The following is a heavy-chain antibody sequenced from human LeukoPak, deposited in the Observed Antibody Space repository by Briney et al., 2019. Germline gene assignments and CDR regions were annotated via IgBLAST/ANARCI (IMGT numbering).Heavy chain of an antibody. Sequence: SETLSLTCTVSGGSISSYYWSWIRQPPGKGLEWIGYIYYSGSTNYNPSLKSRVTISVDTSKNQFSLKLSSVTAADTAVYYCARVRPRAGSLRPARGAFDIWGQGTMVTVSS. D-gene: IGHD3-16*02. CDR3: ARVRPRAGSLRPARGAFDI. J-gene: IGHJ3*02. CDR1: GGSISSYY. CDR2: IYYSGST. V-gene: IGHV4-59*01.